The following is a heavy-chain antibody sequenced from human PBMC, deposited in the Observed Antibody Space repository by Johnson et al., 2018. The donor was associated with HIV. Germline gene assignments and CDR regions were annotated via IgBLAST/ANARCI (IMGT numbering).Heavy chain of an antibody. J-gene: IGHJ3*02. Sequence: QVQLVESGGGLVKPGGSLRLSCAASGFTFSDYYMSWIRQAPGKGLAWVSYISGGGSAIYYADAVQVRFTISRDNAKHSLYLQMNSLRAEDTAVHYCARDRVGATAFDIWGQGTLVTVSS. CDR1: GFTFSDYY. CDR3: ARDRVGATAFDI. D-gene: IGHD1-26*01. CDR2: ISGGGSAI. V-gene: IGHV3-11*04.